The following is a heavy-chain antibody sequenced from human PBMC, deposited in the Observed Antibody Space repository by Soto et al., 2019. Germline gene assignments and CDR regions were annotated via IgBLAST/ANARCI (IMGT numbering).Heavy chain of an antibody. J-gene: IGHJ4*02. CDR3: AREGSGAYDIYYFDY. V-gene: IGHV4-59*01. Sequence: PSETLSLTCTVSGGSISSYYLSWIRQPPGKGLEWIGYIYYSGSTSYNPSLKSRVTISVDTSKNQFSLKLSSVTAADTAVYYCAREGSGAYDIYYFDYWGQGTLVTVSS. CDR2: IYYSGST. D-gene: IGHD3-10*01. CDR1: GGSISSYY.